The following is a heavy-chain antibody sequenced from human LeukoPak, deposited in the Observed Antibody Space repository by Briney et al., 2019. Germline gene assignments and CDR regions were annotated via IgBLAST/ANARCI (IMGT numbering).Heavy chain of an antibody. Sequence: GGSLRLSCAASGFTFSDYTMNWVRQAPGKGLEWVSSISSSGTYKYYADSVKGRFTISRDNAQNSLYLQMNSLRAEDSSVYYCARPTTVTTISADAFDIWGQGTMVTVSS. V-gene: IGHV3-21*01. J-gene: IGHJ3*02. CDR3: ARPTTVTTISADAFDI. D-gene: IGHD4-17*01. CDR2: ISSSGTYK. CDR1: GFTFSDYT.